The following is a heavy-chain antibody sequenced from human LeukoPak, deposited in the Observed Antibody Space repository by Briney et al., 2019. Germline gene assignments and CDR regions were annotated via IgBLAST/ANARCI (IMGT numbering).Heavy chain of an antibody. CDR2: IWHDGSHK. D-gene: IGHD5-12*01. Sequence: GRSLRLSCAASAFPFSSYGMHWVRQAPGKGLEWVAVIWHDGSHKYYADSVTGRFTISRDNSKNTLYLQMNSLRAEDTAVYYCARGDDVDIVATGPLGDYWGQGTLVTVSS. CDR1: AFPFSSYG. CDR3: ARGDDVDIVATGPLGDY. V-gene: IGHV3-33*01. J-gene: IGHJ4*02.